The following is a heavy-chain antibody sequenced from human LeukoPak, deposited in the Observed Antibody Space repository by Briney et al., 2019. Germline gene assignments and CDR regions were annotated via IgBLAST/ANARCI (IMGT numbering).Heavy chain of an antibody. V-gene: IGHV3-7*01. Sequence: GGSLRLSCAAPGLTFSGQWMNWVRQAPGQGLEWVANIKYDGSEEYYADSVKGRFTISRDNAKNSLSLQMNYVRAGDTAIYYCAYTNHLTYWGQGTLVTVSS. J-gene: IGHJ4*02. CDR2: IKYDGSEE. CDR3: AYTNHLTY. D-gene: IGHD3-16*01. CDR1: GLTFSGQW.